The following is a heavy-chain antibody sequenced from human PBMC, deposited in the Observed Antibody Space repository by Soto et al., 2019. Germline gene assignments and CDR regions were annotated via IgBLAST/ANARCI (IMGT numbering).Heavy chain of an antibody. J-gene: IGHJ6*02. CDR3: ARDDFWSGYLPYYYYGMDV. D-gene: IGHD3-3*01. V-gene: IGHV3-11*06. CDR2: ISSSSSYT. CDR1: GFTFSDYY. Sequence: GSLRLSCAASGFTFSDYYMSWIRQAPGKGLEWVSYISSSSSYTNYADSVKGRFTISRDNAKNSLYLQMNSLRAEDTAVYYCARDDFWSGYLPYYYYGMDVWGQGTTVTVSS.